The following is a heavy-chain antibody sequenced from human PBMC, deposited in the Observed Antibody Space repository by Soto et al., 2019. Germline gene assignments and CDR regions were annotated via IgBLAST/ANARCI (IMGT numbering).Heavy chain of an antibody. J-gene: IGHJ3*01. CDR3: AKTRPEWELHKSAFDL. V-gene: IGHV3-23*01. CDR2: ISGSGGRT. Sequence: EVQLLESGGGLVQPGGSLRLSCAASGFTFSSYAMSWVRQAPGKGLEWVSVISGSGGRTYYADSVKGRFTISRDNSKNTLYLQMNSLRGEDTGVYYCAKTRPEWELHKSAFDLWGQGTRVPVSS. D-gene: IGHD1-26*01. CDR1: GFTFSSYA.